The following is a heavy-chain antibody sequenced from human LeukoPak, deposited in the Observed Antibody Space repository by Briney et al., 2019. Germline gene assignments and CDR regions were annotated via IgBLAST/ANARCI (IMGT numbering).Heavy chain of an antibody. D-gene: IGHD6-13*01. Sequence: GESLKISCKGSGYIFTNYWISWVRQMPGKGLEWMGRIDPSDSYTNYSPSFQGHVTISADTSIGTAYLQWSSLKASDTAMFYCVRQGTHIAAAGIDYWGQGTLVTVSS. CDR3: VRQGTHIAAAGIDY. V-gene: IGHV5-10-1*01. CDR2: IDPSDSYT. CDR1: GYIFTNYW. J-gene: IGHJ4*02.